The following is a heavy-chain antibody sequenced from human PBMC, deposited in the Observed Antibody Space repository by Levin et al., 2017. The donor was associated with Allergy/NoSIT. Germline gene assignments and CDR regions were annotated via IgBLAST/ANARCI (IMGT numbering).Heavy chain of an antibody. Sequence: ASVKVSCAASGFTVSSNYMSWVRQAPGKGLEWVSVIYSGGSTYYADSVKGRFTISRDNSKNTLYLQMNSLRAEDTAVYYCSTSPSGGCYWGQGTLVTVSS. CDR2: IYSGGST. J-gene: IGHJ4*02. V-gene: IGHV3-53*01. D-gene: IGHD2-8*02. CDR3: STSPSGGCY. CDR1: GFTVSSNY.